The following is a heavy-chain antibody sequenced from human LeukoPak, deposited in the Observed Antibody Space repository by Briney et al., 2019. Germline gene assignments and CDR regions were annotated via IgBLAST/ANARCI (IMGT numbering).Heavy chain of an antibody. Sequence: PGGSLRLSCAASGFSFRSYGMRWVRQAPGKGLEWVAFIRSDGSNEYYADSVKGRFTISRDNSKNTLYLQMNSLRSEDTTVYYCAKGKDVPFQYWGQGTLVTVSP. CDR2: IRSDGSNE. V-gene: IGHV3-30*02. CDR3: AKGKDVPFQY. D-gene: IGHD3-10*02. CDR1: GFSFRSYG. J-gene: IGHJ4*02.